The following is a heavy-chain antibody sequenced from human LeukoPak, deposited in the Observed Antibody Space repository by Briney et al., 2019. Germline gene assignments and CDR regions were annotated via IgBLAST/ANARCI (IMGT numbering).Heavy chain of an antibody. CDR1: GYTFTRYY. D-gene: IGHD6-19*01. J-gene: IGHJ4*02. V-gene: IGHV1-2*02. Sequence: ASVRVSCKASGYTFTRYYMHWVRQAPGQGLEWMGWINPNSGGTNYAQKFQGRVTMTRDTSISTAYMELSRLRSDDTAVYYCARAFGYSSGWPFDYWGPGTLVTVSS. CDR3: ARAFGYSSGWPFDY. CDR2: INPNSGGT.